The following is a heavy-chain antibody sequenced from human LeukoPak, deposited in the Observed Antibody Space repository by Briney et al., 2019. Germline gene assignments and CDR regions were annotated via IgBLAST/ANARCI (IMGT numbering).Heavy chain of an antibody. J-gene: IGHJ4*02. D-gene: IGHD3-10*01. CDR2: IFPGDSDT. CDR1: GYSFTSYW. Sequence: HGESLKISCKGSGYSFTSYWIGWVRQMPGKGLEWMGIIFPGDSDTIYNPSFQGQVTISADKSINTAYLQWSSLKASDTAMYYCATSGLQTKFDFWGQGTLVTVSS. V-gene: IGHV5-51*01. CDR3: ATSGLQTKFDF.